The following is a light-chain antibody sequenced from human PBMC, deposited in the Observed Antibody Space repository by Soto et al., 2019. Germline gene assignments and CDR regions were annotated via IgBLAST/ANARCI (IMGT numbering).Light chain of an antibody. J-gene: IGKJ1*01. Sequence: DFQMTQSLASVSASERDRVTIPCRASQSISSYLNWYQQKPGKAPKLLIYAASSLQSGVPSRFSGSGSGTDFTLTISCLQPEDFATYYCQLSYSTPQTFGQGTIVDI. V-gene: IGKV1-39*01. CDR3: QLSYSTPQT. CDR1: QSISSY. CDR2: AAS.